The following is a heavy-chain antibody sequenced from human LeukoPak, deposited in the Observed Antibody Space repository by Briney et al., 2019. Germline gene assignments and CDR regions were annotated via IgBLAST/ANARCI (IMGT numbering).Heavy chain of an antibody. J-gene: IGHJ6*03. V-gene: IGHV4-59*01. CDR2: ISYSGNT. D-gene: IGHD5-18*01. Sequence: SETLSLTCTVSGDSISSYFWSWIRQPPGKGLEWIGNISYSGNTNYNPSLKSRVTISVDTSKNQFSLKLSSVTAADTAVYYCARTTEGGYSYGYFYYYYMDVWGKGTTVTISS. CDR3: ARTTEGGYSYGYFYYYYMDV. CDR1: GDSISSYF.